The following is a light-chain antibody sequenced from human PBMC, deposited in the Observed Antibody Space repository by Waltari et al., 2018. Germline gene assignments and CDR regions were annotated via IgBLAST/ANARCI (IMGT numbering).Light chain of an antibody. J-gene: IGKJ1*01. Sequence: DVVMTQSPDSLAVSLGERATINCKSSQSLLYTSNNKNYLAWYQLKPGQPSKILIYWASIRESGVPDRFSGSGSGTDFTLTISGLQAEDVASYFCLQYLHTPRTFGQGTKVEIK. V-gene: IGKV4-1*01. CDR2: WAS. CDR3: LQYLHTPRT. CDR1: QSLLYTSNNKNY.